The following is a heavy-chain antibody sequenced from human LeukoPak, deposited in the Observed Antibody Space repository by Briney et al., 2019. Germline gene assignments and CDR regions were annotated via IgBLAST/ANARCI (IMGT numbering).Heavy chain of an antibody. J-gene: IGHJ6*02. CDR2: TYYRSKLYT. D-gene: IGHD4-23*01. Sequence: SQTLSLTCAISGDSVSSNSAAWNWIRQSPSRGLEWLGRTYYRSKLYTDYGPSVQSRISIRSDTSKSQFSLQLNSLPPGDTAVYFCGRADYGGSYYYYGMDVWGQGTTVTVSS. V-gene: IGHV6-1*01. CDR1: GDSVSSNSAA. CDR3: GRADYGGSYYYYGMDV.